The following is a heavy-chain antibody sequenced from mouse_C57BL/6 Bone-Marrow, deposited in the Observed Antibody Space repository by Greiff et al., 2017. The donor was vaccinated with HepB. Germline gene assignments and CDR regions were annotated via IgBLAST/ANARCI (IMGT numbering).Heavy chain of an antibody. CDR2: ISSGGSYT. CDR1: GFTFSSYG. CDR3: ARQGSNEFAY. V-gene: IGHV5-6*01. Sequence: EVKLVESGGDLVKPGGSLKLSCAASGFTFSSYGMSWVRQTPDKRLEWVATISSGGSYTYYPDSVKGRFTISRDNAKNTLYLQMSSLKSEDTAMYYCARQGSNEFAYWGQGTLVTVSA. D-gene: IGHD2-5*01. J-gene: IGHJ3*01.